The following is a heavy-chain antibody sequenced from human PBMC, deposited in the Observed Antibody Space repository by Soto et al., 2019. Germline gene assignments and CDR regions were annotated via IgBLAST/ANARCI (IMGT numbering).Heavy chain of an antibody. CDR1: GGSISSYY. Sequence: SETLCVTCTVSGGSISSYYWCWIRQPPGKGLEWIGYIYYSGSTNYNPSLKSRVTISVDTSKKQFSLKLSFVTAADTAVYYCAREYYDYVWGSSGFDYWGQGTLVTV. CDR3: AREYYDYVWGSSGFDY. J-gene: IGHJ4*02. V-gene: IGHV4-59*01. CDR2: IYYSGST. D-gene: IGHD3-16*01.